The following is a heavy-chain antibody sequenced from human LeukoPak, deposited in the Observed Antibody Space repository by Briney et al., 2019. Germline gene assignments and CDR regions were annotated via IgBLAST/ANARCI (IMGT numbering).Heavy chain of an antibody. CDR3: VRPRGIAAAGIFGALDY. V-gene: IGHV3-30*04. D-gene: IGHD6-13*01. CDR1: GFTFSSYA. CDR2: ISFDGRNR. Sequence: GRSLRLSCAASGFTFSSYAMHWVRQAPGKGLEWVALISFDGRNRYYADSVKGRFTISRDNSKNTLYVQMNSLRAEDTAVYYCVRPRGIAAAGIFGALDYWGQGILVTVSS. J-gene: IGHJ4*02.